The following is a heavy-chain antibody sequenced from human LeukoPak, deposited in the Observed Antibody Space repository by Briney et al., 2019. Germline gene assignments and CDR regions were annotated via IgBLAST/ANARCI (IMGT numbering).Heavy chain of an antibody. J-gene: IGHJ2*01. CDR3: ARSGAVIWYWYFDL. Sequence: SETLSLTCTVSGGSISSYYWSWIRQPPGKGLEWIGYIYYSGSTNYNHSLKSRVTISVDTSKNQFSLKLSAVTAADTAVYYCARSGAVIWYWYFDLWGRGTLVTVSS. D-gene: IGHD2-21*01. CDR1: GGSISSYY. CDR2: IYYSGST. V-gene: IGHV4-59*01.